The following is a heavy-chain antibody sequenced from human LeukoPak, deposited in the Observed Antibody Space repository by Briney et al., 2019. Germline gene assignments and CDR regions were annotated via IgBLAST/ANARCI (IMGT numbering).Heavy chain of an antibody. J-gene: IGHJ4*02. CDR2: ISSNGGST. V-gene: IGHV3-64*01. Sequence: GGSLRLSCAASGFTFSSYVMHWVRQAPGKGLEYVSAISSNGGSTYYPNSVKGRFTISRDNSKNTLYPQMGSLRAEDMAIYYCARSKRYCTNGICYTNGGFDHWGQGTLVTVSS. D-gene: IGHD2-8*01. CDR1: GFTFSSYV. CDR3: ARSKRYCTNGICYTNGGFDH.